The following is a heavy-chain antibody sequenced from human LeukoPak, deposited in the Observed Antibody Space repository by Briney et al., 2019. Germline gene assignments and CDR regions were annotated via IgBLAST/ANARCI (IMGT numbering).Heavy chain of an antibody. CDR1: GFTFSNYA. CDR2: TSYDGSNK. CDR3: ARDRRDGNSPYYYYYMDV. V-gene: IGHV3-30-3*01. Sequence: GGSLRLSCAASGFTFSNYAMHWVRQAPGKGLEWVALTSYDGSNKNYADSVKGRFTISRGNSKNTLYLQMNSLRAEDTAVYYCARDRRDGNSPYYYYYMDVWGKGTTVTVSS. J-gene: IGHJ6*03. D-gene: IGHD4-23*01.